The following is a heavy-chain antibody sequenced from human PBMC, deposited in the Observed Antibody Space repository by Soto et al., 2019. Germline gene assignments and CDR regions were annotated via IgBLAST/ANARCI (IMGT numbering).Heavy chain of an antibody. Sequence: EVQLVESGGGLVQPGRSQRLSCAASGFTFDDYAMHWVRQAPGKGLEWVSGISWNSGSLGYADSVKGRFTISRDNANNSLYLQMNSLRAEDTALYYCAKVSSVTFDYWGQGTLVTVSS. J-gene: IGHJ4*02. CDR2: ISWNSGSL. CDR3: AKVSSVTFDY. V-gene: IGHV3-9*01. CDR1: GFTFDDYA.